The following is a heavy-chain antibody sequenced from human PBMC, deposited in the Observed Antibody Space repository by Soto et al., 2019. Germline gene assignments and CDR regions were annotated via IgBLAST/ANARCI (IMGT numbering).Heavy chain of an antibody. CDR2: VYYSGST. J-gene: IGHJ4*02. CDR3: ARDGPQSLDS. CDR1: GDPMTGHY. Sequence: QVQLQESGPGLVKPSETLSLTCDVSGDPMTGHYSAWIRLPPGKGLEWIGHVYYSGSTNYNPSLGSRLTISVDTARGHFSRRLRSVTPADTAVYFCARDGPQSLDSWGQGILVTVSS. V-gene: IGHV4-59*11.